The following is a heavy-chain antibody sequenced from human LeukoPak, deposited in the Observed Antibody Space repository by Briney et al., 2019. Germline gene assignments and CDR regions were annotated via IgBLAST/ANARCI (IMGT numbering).Heavy chain of an antibody. D-gene: IGHD3-3*01. CDR2: IYTGGGT. V-gene: IGHV3-66*01. J-gene: IGHJ3*02. Sequence: GGSLRLSCAASGFTFSSHVMTWVRQAPGKELEWLSVIYTGGGTYYADSVKGRFTISRDTSKTTVYLQMNSLRGDDTAIYYCAHYDFWSGHALDIWGQGTMVTVSS. CDR3: AHYDFWSGHALDI. CDR1: GFTFSSHV.